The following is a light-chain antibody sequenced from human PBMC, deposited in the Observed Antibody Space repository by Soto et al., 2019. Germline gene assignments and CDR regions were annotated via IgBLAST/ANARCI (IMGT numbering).Light chain of an antibody. CDR1: QAISSH. CDR3: QQANSFPRT. CDR2: VAS. J-gene: IGKJ1*01. V-gene: IGKV1-9*01. Sequence: IHVTRSPSSLSASVLDIVATAVQASQAISSHLAWYHQKTGKAPKLLVYVASTLQSGVPSRFSGSGSGTDFSPSINSLQPEDFATYYCQQANSFPRTFGQGTKVDIK.